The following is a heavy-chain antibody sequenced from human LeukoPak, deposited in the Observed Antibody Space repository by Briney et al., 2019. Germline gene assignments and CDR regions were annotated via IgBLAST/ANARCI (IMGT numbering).Heavy chain of an antibody. D-gene: IGHD3-16*01. J-gene: IGHJ4*02. CDR1: GFTFSSYG. V-gene: IGHV3-30*18. CDR2: ISYDGSNK. CDR3: AKDRRGMGGRPIDY. Sequence: PGGSLRLSCAASGFTFSSYGMHWVRQAPGKGLEWVAVISYDGSNKYYADSVEGRFTISRDNSMNTLYLQMNSLRAEDTAVYYCAKDRRGMGGRPIDYWGQGTLVTVSS.